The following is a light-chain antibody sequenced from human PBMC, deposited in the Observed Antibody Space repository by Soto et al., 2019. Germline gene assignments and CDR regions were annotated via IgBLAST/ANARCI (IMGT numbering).Light chain of an antibody. V-gene: IGLV2-14*01. Sequence: QSVLTQPASVSGSPGQSITISCTGTSSDTAGYNYVSWYQQHPGKAPKLMIYEVSNRPSGVSNRFSGSQSGNTASLTIYGLQAEDEANYYCSSYTTSNTPLYVFGTGTKVTVL. CDR2: EVS. CDR1: SSDTAGYNY. J-gene: IGLJ1*01. CDR3: SSYTTSNTPLYV.